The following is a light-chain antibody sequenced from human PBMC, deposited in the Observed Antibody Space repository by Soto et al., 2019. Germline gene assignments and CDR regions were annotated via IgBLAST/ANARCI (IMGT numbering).Light chain of an antibody. CDR3: QQYNNWPT. J-gene: IGKJ1*01. CDR2: GSS. V-gene: IGKV3-15*01. Sequence: ELVMTPSPSTLSVAPGDRATISCMAIQTVISNLALYQQTPVQSPILLIYGSSTIAPVIPARFSGSESGPECTLTISSRQSEDFAVYSFQQYNNWPTFGQGTKV. CDR1: QTVISN.